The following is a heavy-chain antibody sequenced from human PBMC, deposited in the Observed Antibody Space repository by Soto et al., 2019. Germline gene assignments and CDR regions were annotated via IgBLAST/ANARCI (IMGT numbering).Heavy chain of an antibody. CDR2: ISYDGSNK. V-gene: IGHV3-30-3*01. CDR3: ARDDVLRFLEWSHLGYYGMDV. D-gene: IGHD3-3*01. J-gene: IGHJ6*02. CDR1: GFTFRSYA. Sequence: GGSLRLSCAASGFTFRSYAMHWVRRAPGKGLEWVAVISYDGSNKYYVDSVKGRFTISRDNSKNTLYLQMNSLRAEDTAVYYCARDDVLRFLEWSHLGYYGMDVWGQGTTVTVSS.